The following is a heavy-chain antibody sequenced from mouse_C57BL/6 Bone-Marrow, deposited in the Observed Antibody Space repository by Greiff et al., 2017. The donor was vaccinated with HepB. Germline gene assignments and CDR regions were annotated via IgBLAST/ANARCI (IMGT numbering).Heavy chain of an antibody. CDR1: SYTFTSYG. V-gene: IGHV1-81*01. Sequence: VQLQQSGAELARPGASVKLSCKASSYTFTSYGISWVKQRTGQGLEWIGEIYPRSGNTYYNEKFKGKATLTADKSSSTAYMELRSLTSEDSAVYFCAKLLYWYFDVWGTGTTVTVSS. J-gene: IGHJ1*03. D-gene: IGHD1-1*01. CDR3: AKLLYWYFDV. CDR2: IYPRSGNT.